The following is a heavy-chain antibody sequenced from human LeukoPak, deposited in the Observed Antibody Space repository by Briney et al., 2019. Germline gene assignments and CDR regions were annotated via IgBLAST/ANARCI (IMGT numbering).Heavy chain of an antibody. CDR2: ISYDGSNK. Sequence: GGSLRLSCAASGFTFSSYAMHWVRQAPGKGLEWVAVISYDGSNKYYADSVKGRFTISRDNSKNTLYLQMNSLRAEDTAVYYCARDRGSNGYYNDYWGQGTLVTVSS. CDR3: ARDRGSNGYYNDY. D-gene: IGHD3-22*01. CDR1: GFTFSSYA. V-gene: IGHV3-30-3*01. J-gene: IGHJ4*02.